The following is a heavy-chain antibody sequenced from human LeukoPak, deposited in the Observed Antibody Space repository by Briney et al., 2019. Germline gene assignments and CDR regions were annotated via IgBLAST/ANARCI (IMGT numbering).Heavy chain of an antibody. CDR1: LFTLSAYC. Sequence: GGSLRLSCAASLFTLSAYCTSWVGQAPGKGLEWVANIKQDESEKYYVGSVKGRFTISRDNARNSLYLQKNRLRADSTSVYYCATEQPRRYFSARDCQAGYYYFDPWGQGTLVTVTS. CDR2: IKQDESEK. V-gene: IGHV3-7*04. CDR3: ATEQPRRYFSARDCQAGYYYFDP. J-gene: IGHJ5*02. D-gene: IGHD2-15*01.